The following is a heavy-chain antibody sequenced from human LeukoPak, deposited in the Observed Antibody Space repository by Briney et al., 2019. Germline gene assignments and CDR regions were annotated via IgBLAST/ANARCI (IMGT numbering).Heavy chain of an antibody. V-gene: IGHV1-18*01. D-gene: IGHD3-10*01. CDR1: GYTFTSSG. CDR3: ARDRANYYGSGSYYNEGYYYYGMDV. J-gene: IGHJ6*02. Sequence: ASVKVSCKASGYTFTSSGISWVRQAPGQGLEWIECISAYNGNTNYGQKLQGRVTMTTDTSTSTAYMELRSLRSDDTAVYYCARDRANYYGSGSYYNEGYYYYGMDVWGQGTTVTVSS. CDR2: ISAYNGNT.